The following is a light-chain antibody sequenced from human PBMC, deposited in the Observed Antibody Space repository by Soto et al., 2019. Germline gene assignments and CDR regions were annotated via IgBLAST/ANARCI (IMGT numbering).Light chain of an antibody. CDR3: QQYNNWWT. CDR1: QSLRSN. CDR2: AAS. Sequence: IVMTQSPATLSVSPGERATLSCTASQSLRSNLAWYQQKPGQAPRLLIYAASTRATGIPARFSGSGSGTEFTLTISSLQSEDFAVYYCQQYNNWWTFGQGTKVEIK. V-gene: IGKV3-15*01. J-gene: IGKJ1*01.